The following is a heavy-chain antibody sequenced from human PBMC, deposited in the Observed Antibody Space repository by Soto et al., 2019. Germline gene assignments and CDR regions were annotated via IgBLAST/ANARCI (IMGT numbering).Heavy chain of an antibody. CDR2: IYYSGST. Sequence: TLSLTCTVSGGSISSGGYYWSWIRQHPGKGLEWIGYIYYSGSTYYNPSLKSRVTISVDTSKNQFSLKLSSVTAADTAVYYCARYREGGYSYGGVDDFDIWDKGTTDTVS. CDR1: GGSISSGGYY. D-gene: IGHD5-18*01. V-gene: IGHV4-31*03. CDR3: ARYREGGYSYGGVDDFDI. J-gene: IGHJ3*02.